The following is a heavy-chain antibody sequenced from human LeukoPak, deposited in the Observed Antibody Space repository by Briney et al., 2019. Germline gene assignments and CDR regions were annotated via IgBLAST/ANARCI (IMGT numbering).Heavy chain of an antibody. D-gene: IGHD2-2*01. J-gene: IGHJ4*02. CDR2: INHSGST. CDR1: GGSFSGYY. V-gene: IGHV4-34*01. CDR3: ARGQWDRFVVVPAAKGARLDY. Sequence: SETLSLTCAVYGGSFSGYYWSWIRQPPGKGLEWIGEINHSGSTNYNPSLKSRVTISVDTSKNQFSLKLSSVTAADTAVYYCARGQWDRFVVVPAAKGARLDYWGQGTLATVSS.